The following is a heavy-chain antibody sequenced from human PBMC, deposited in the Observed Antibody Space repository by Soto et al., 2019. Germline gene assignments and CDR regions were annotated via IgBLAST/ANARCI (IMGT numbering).Heavy chain of an antibody. CDR3: AALIKDGSSLAVAGN. D-gene: IGHD6-19*01. Sequence: ASVKVSCKASGYTFTSYGISWVRQAPGQGLEWMGWISAYNGNTNYAQKLQGRVTMTTDTSTSTAYMELRSLRSDDTAVYYCAALIKDGSSLAVAGNWGQGTLVTVSS. CDR2: ISAYNGNT. CDR1: GYTFTSYG. V-gene: IGHV1-18*01. J-gene: IGHJ4*02.